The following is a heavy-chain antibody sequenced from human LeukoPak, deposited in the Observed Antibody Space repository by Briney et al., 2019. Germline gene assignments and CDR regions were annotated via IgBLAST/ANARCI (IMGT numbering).Heavy chain of an antibody. CDR1: GFTFSSYS. J-gene: IGHJ5*02. CDR3: AGEGCSSTSCYIGDTGWFDP. Sequence: GGSLRLSCAASGFTFSSYSMNWVRQAPGKGLEWVSSISSSSYIYYADSVKGRFTISRDNAKNSLYLQMNSLRAEDTAVYYCAGEGCSSTSCYIGDTGWFDPWGQGTLVTVSS. CDR2: ISSSSYI. D-gene: IGHD2-2*02. V-gene: IGHV3-21*01.